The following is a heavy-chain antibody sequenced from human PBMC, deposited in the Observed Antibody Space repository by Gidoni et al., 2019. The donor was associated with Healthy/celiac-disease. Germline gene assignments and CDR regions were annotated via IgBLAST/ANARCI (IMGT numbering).Heavy chain of an antibody. CDR3: ARGYLDFWSGNILDY. CDR2: IKQDGSEK. Sequence: EVQLVESGGGLVQPGGSLRLSCAASGFTFSSYWMSWVRQAPGKGLEWVANIKQDGSEKYYVDSVKGRFTISRDNAKNSLYLQMNSLRAEDTAVYYCARGYLDFWSGNILDYWGQGTLVTVSS. J-gene: IGHJ4*02. CDR1: GFTFSSYW. D-gene: IGHD3-3*02. V-gene: IGHV3-7*03.